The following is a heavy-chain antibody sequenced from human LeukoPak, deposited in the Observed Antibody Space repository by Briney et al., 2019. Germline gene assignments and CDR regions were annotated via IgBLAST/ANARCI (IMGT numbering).Heavy chain of an antibody. D-gene: IGHD5-12*01. V-gene: IGHV3-33*08. Sequence: PGGSLRLSCAASGFSFSSYGMRWVRQAPGKGLEWVAVIWYDGSNKYYADSVKGRFTISRDNSKNTLYLQMNSLRAEDTAVYYCAREVYSGYAPGAFDIWGQGTMVTVSS. CDR1: GFSFSSYG. CDR3: AREVYSGYAPGAFDI. CDR2: IWYDGSNK. J-gene: IGHJ3*02.